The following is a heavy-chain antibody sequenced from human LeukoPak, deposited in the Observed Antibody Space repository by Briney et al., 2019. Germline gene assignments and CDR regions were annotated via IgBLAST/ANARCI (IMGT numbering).Heavy chain of an antibody. CDR3: ARVAWSHYFDY. V-gene: IGHV3-7*01. D-gene: IGHD2-21*01. CDR2: IKEDGSEK. CDR1: GFSFRSCW. J-gene: IGHJ4*02. Sequence: PGGSLRLSCAASGFSFRSCWMSWVRQAPGKGLEWVANIKEDGSEKYYVDSVKGRFTISRDNAENALYLQMNSLRAEDTAVYYCARVAWSHYFDYWGQGTLVTVSS.